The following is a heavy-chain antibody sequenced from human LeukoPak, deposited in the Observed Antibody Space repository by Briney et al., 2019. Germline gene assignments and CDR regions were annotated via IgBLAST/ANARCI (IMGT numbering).Heavy chain of an antibody. CDR3: ARVGSGYHRSAFDI. V-gene: IGHV4-39*07. Sequence: SETLSLTCTVSGGSISSSSYYWGWIRQPPGKGLEWIGSIYYSGSTYYKPSLKSRVTISVDTSKNQFSLKLSSVTAADTAVYYCARVGSGYHRSAFDIWGQGTMVTVSS. J-gene: IGHJ3*02. CDR1: GGSISSSSYY. CDR2: IYYSGST. D-gene: IGHD3-22*01.